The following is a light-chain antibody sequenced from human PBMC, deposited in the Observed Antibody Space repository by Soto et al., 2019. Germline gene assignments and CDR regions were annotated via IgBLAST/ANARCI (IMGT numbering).Light chain of an antibody. Sequence: DIQMTQSPSSLSASVGDRLTITCRASRGIGNYLAWYQQKPGKVPSLLIYAASTLQSGVSSRFSGSRSGTDFTLTISSLQPGDVATYYCQKYDDVPLSFGGGTKVEI. V-gene: IGKV1-27*01. J-gene: IGKJ4*01. CDR2: AAS. CDR3: QKYDDVPLS. CDR1: RGIGNY.